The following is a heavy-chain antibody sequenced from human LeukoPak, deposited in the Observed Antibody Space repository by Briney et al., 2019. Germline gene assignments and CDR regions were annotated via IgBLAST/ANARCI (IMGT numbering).Heavy chain of an antibody. CDR2: ISGTGGST. CDR3: AKPKLQYYFDY. D-gene: IGHD2-15*01. Sequence: GGSLRLSCAASGFTFSNYAMSWVRQAPGKGLEWVSSISGTGGSTYYADSVKGRFTISRDNSKNTLYLQMNSLRAEDTAVYYCAKPKLQYYFDYWGQGTLVTVSS. J-gene: IGHJ4*02. CDR1: GFTFSNYA. V-gene: IGHV3-23*01.